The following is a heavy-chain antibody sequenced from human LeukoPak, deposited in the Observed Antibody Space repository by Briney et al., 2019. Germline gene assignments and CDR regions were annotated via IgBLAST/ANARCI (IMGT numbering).Heavy chain of an antibody. CDR2: IRSKANSYAT. D-gene: IGHD6-25*01. Sequence: GGSLRLSCAASGFTFSGSAMHWVRQASGKGPEWVGRIRSKANSYATAYAASVKGRFTISRDDSKNTAHLQMNSLKTEDTAVYYCTRRTGAGSYYFDFWGQGTLVTVSS. CDR1: GFTFSGSA. V-gene: IGHV3-73*01. J-gene: IGHJ4*02. CDR3: TRRTGAGSYYFDF.